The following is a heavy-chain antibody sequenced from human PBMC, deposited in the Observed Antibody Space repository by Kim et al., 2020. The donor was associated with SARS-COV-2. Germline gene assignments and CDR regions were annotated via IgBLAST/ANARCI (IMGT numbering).Heavy chain of an antibody. Sequence: SETLSLTCTVSGGSISSGGYYWSWIRQHPGKGLEWIGYIYYSGSTYYNPSLKSRVTISVDTSKNQFSLKLSSVTAADTAVYYCAREVWGQDYDSSGEVGWGQGTLVTVSS. CDR3: AREVWGQDYDSSGEVG. V-gene: IGHV4-31*03. D-gene: IGHD3-22*01. CDR1: GGSISSGGYY. CDR2: IYYSGST. J-gene: IGHJ4*02.